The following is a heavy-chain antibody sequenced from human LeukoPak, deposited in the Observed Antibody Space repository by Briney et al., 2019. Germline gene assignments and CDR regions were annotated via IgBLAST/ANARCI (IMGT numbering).Heavy chain of an antibody. D-gene: IGHD6-19*01. Sequence: PSETLSLTCTVSGGSISSYYWSWIRQPPGKGLEWIGYIYYSGSTNSNPSLKSRVTISVDTSKNQFSLNLSSVTAADTAVFYCARHRDSSGWYSAFDYWGQGTLVTVSS. V-gene: IGHV4-59*08. CDR3: ARHRDSSGWYSAFDY. J-gene: IGHJ4*02. CDR2: IYYSGST. CDR1: GGSISSYY.